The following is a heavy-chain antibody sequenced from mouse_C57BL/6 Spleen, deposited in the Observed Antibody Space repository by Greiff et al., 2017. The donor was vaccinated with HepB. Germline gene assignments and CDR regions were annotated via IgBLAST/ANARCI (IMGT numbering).Heavy chain of an antibody. D-gene: IGHD2-3*01. CDR3: ARWGYYAVDY. J-gene: IGHJ2*01. CDR1: GYTFTSYW. CDR2: IDPSDSYT. Sequence: QVQLKQPGAELVMPGASVKLSCKASGYTFTSYWMHWVKQRPGQGLEWIGEIDPSDSYTNYNQKFKGKSTLTVDKSSSTAYMQLSSLTSEDSAVYYCARWGYYAVDYWGQGTTLTVSS. V-gene: IGHV1-69*01.